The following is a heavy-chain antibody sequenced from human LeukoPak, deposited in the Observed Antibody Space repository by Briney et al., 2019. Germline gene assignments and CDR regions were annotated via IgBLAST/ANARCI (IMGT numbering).Heavy chain of an antibody. Sequence: ASVKVSCKASGGTFSSYAISWVRQAPGQGLEWMGRIIPILGIANYAQKFQGRVTMTEDTSTDTAYMELSSLRSEDTAVYYCACVGYSSGWYFGKWFDPWGQGTLVTVSS. CDR1: GGTFSSYA. CDR2: IIPILGIA. J-gene: IGHJ5*02. CDR3: ACVGYSSGWYFGKWFDP. D-gene: IGHD6-19*01. V-gene: IGHV1-69*04.